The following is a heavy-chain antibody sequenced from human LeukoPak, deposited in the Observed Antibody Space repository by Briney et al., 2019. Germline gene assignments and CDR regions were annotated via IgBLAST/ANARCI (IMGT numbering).Heavy chain of an antibody. V-gene: IGHV4-34*01. D-gene: IGHD3-3*01. CDR3: ARVGYDFWSGYCDY. J-gene: IGHJ4*02. CDR2: INHSGST. Sequence: PSGTLSLTCAVSGGSFSGYYWSWIRQPPGKGLEWIGEINHSGSTNYNPSLKSRVTISVDTSKNQFSLKLSSVTAADTAVYYCARVGYDFWSGYCDYWGQGTLVTVSS. CDR1: GGSFSGYY.